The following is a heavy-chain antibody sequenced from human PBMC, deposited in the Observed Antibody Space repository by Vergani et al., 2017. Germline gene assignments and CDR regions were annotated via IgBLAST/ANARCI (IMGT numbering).Heavy chain of an antibody. CDR2: ISSNGGST. V-gene: IGHV3-64D*06. CDR3: ARDHVVVVPAAWEYYGMDV. D-gene: IGHD2-2*01. CDR1: GFTFSSYA. J-gene: IGHJ6*02. Sequence: EVQLVESGGGLVQPGGSLRLSCSASGFTFSSYAMHWVRQAPGKGLEYVSAISSNGGSTYYADSVKGRFTISRDNSKNTLYLQMSSLRSDDTAVYYCARDHVVVVPAAWEYYGMDVWGQGTTVTVSS.